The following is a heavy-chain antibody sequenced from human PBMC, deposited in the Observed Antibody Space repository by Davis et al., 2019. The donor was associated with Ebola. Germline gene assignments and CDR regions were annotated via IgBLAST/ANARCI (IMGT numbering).Heavy chain of an antibody. V-gene: IGHV3-48*01. Sequence: GGSLRLSCAASGFTFSSYSMNWVRQAPGKGLEWVSYISSSSSTIYYADSVKGRFTISRDNSKNTLYLQMNSLRAEDTAVYYCAKDEYQLLSGSWVVWGQGTTVTVSS. CDR2: ISSSSSTI. CDR3: AKDEYQLLSGSWVV. D-gene: IGHD2-2*01. J-gene: IGHJ6*02. CDR1: GFTFSSYS.